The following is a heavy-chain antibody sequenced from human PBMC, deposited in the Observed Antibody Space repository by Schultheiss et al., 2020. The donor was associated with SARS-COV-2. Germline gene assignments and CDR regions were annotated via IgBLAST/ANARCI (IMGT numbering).Heavy chain of an antibody. CDR1: GFDFPTYW. V-gene: IGHV5-51*01. J-gene: IGHJ3*02. CDR2: IYPGDSDT. D-gene: IGHD2-21*01. CDR3: ARRGLWDAFDI. Sequence: GESLKISCKASGFDFPTYWIGWVRQLPGKGLEWMGIIYPGDSDTRYSPSFQGQVTISADKSISTAYLQWSSLKASDTAMYYCARRGLWDAFDIWGQGTMVTVSS.